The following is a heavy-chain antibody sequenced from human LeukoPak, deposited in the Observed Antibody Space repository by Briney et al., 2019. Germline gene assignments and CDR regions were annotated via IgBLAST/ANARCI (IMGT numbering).Heavy chain of an antibody. D-gene: IGHD6-13*01. CDR2: INHSGST. J-gene: IGHJ5*02. Sequence: KASETLSLTCAVYGGSFSGYYWSWIRQPPGKGLEWIGEINHSGSTNYNPSLKSRVTISVDTSKNQFSLKLSSVTAADTAVYYCARGGDRIAAAGRVLWFDPWGQGTLVTVSS. CDR3: ARGGDRIAAAGRVLWFDP. V-gene: IGHV4-34*01. CDR1: GGSFSGYY.